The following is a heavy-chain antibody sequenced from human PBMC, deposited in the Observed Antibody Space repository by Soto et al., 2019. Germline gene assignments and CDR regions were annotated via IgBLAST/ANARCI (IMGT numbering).Heavy chain of an antibody. CDR3: ASDTCHDYACYSFDY. V-gene: IGHV3-21*01. D-gene: IGHD2-15*01. CDR2: ISTSSAYI. CDR1: GFTFSRYS. Sequence: GGSLRLSCAASGFTFSRYSMNWVRQAPGKGLEWVSSISTSSAYIYYADSVRGRFTISRDNTKNSLYLQMNSLRAEDTAVYYCASDTCHDYACYSFDYWGQGAPVTVSS. J-gene: IGHJ4*02.